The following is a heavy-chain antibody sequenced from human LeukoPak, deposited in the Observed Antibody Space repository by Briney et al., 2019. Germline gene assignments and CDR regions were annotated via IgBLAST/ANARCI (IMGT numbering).Heavy chain of an antibody. CDR2: ISISSPI. V-gene: IGHV3-48*04. Sequence: GGSLRLSCAASGFTFSRYSMNWVRQAPGKGLEWVSYISISSPIYYADSVKGRFTISRDNAKNSVYLQMNSLRAEDTAVYYCARGGVDTAIGLYYYCMDVWGKGTTVTVSS. CDR3: ARGGVDTAIGLYYYCMDV. J-gene: IGHJ6*03. D-gene: IGHD5-18*01. CDR1: GFTFSRYS.